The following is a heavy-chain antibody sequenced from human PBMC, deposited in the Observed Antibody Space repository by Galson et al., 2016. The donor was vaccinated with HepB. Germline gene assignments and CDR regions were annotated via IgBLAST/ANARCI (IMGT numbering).Heavy chain of an antibody. D-gene: IGHD6-6*01. CDR2: IYHSGNS. CDR1: SGSISNSNW. V-gene: IGHV4-4*02. Sequence: SETLSLTCTVSSGSISNSNWWNWIRQPPGKGLEWIGEIYHSGNSRYNPSLKSRGTISVDKSKNQFSLSLTSVTAADTAVYYCARDPRGITARLRGDHAGGFGSWGQGILVTVSS. CDR3: ARDPRGITARLRGDHAGGFGS. J-gene: IGHJ5*01.